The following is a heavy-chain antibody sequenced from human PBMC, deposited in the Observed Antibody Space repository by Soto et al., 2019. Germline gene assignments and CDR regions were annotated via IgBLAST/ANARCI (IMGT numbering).Heavy chain of an antibody. V-gene: IGHV4-59*01. CDR1: GGSMTGFY. Sequence: QVQLHESGPGLLKPSETLSLTCHVTGGSMTGFYWSWIRQSPGKGLEWMGNIYYTGTTNYNPSLRGRVTISADTSNNQFSLQLMSATAADTAVYFCARGTRMAGEDHWGQGTLVTVSS. J-gene: IGHJ4*02. CDR2: IYYTGTT. D-gene: IGHD4-17*01. CDR3: ARGTRMAGEDH.